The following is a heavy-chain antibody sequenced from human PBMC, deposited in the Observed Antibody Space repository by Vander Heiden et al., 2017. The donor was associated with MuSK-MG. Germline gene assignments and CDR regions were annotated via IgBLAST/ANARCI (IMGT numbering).Heavy chain of an antibody. J-gene: IGHJ4*02. Sequence: EVQLVESGGGLVQPGGSLRLSCAASGFTFSSYDMHWVRQATGKGLEWVSAIGTAVDTYYPGSVKGRFTISRENAKNSLYLQMNSLRAGDTAVYYCARDLSVSFDYWGQGTLVTVSS. CDR2: IGTAVDT. CDR1: GFTFSSYD. CDR3: ARDLSVSFDY. V-gene: IGHV3-13*01.